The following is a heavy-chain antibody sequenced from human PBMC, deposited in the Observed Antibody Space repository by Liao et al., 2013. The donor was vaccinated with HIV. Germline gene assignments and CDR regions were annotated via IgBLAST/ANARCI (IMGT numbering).Heavy chain of an antibody. CDR3: ARCGVMAAAAFDY. CDR2: IYTSGST. Sequence: QVQLQESGPGLVKPSQTLSLTCTVSGGSISSGSYYWSWIRQPAGKGLEWIGRIYTSGSTNYNPSLKSRVTISVDTSKNQFSLKLSSVTAADTAVYYCARCGVMAAAAFDYWGQGNPGHRLL. V-gene: IGHV4-61*02. CDR1: GGSISSGSYY. J-gene: IGHJ4*02. D-gene: IGHD6-13*01.